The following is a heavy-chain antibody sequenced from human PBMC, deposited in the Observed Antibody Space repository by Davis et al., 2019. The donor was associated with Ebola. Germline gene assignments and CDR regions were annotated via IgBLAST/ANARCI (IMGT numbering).Heavy chain of an antibody. CDR1: GGTFSSYT. V-gene: IGHV1-46*01. Sequence: AASVKVSCKASGGTFSSYTISWVRQAPGQGLEWMGIINPSGGSTSYAQKFRGRVTMTRDTSTSTVYMELSSLRSEDTAVYYCAISGADILTGYYNDYWGQGTLVTVSS. CDR2: INPSGGST. J-gene: IGHJ4*02. CDR3: AISGADILTGYYNDY. D-gene: IGHD3-9*01.